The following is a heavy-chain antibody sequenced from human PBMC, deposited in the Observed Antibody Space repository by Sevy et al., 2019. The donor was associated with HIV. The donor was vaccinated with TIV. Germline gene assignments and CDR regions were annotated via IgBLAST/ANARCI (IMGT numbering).Heavy chain of an antibody. CDR1: GFTVSSNY. CDR3: ARGMILAGSWCGMDV. CDR2: IFSGGST. D-gene: IGHD3-16*01. J-gene: IGHJ6*02. V-gene: IGHV3-53*01. Sequence: GGSLRLSCAVSGFTVSSNYMTWVRQAPGKGLEWVSVIFSGGSTYYADSVKGRFTISRDNSRNTLSLQMNSLRAEDTAMYYCARGMILAGSWCGMDVWGQGTTVTVSS.